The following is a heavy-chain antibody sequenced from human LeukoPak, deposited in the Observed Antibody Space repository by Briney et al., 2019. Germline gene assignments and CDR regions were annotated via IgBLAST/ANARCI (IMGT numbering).Heavy chain of an antibody. D-gene: IGHD3-3*01. CDR3: AKLVGVVIIPVYFDY. J-gene: IGHJ4*02. V-gene: IGHV3-30-3*02. Sequence: PGRSLRLSCAASGFTFSSSAMHWVRQAPDKGLEWVAVISYDGSNKYYADSVKGRFTISRDNSKNTLYLQMNSLRAEDTAVYYCAKLVGVVIIPVYFDYWGQGTLVTVSS. CDR1: GFTFSSSA. CDR2: ISYDGSNK.